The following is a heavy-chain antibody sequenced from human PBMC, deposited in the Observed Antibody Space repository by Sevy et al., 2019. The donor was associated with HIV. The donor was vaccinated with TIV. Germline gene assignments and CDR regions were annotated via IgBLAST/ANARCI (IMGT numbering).Heavy chain of an antibody. CDR3: ARKVVITNDAFDI. Sequence: ASVKVSCKASGYTFTGYYMHWVRQAPGQGLEWMGWINPNSGGTNYAQKFQGRVTMTRDTSISTAYMELSRLRSDDTAVYYCARKVVITNDAFDIWGQGTVVTVSS. CDR1: GYTFTGYY. CDR2: INPNSGGT. J-gene: IGHJ3*02. V-gene: IGHV1-2*02. D-gene: IGHD3-22*01.